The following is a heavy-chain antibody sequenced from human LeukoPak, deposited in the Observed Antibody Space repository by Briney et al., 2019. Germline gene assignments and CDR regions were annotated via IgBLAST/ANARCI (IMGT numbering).Heavy chain of an antibody. CDR3: ARDGGSYTSGGSVWFAP. J-gene: IGHJ5*02. CDR1: GDSISSTTYY. CDR2: AYNTVST. D-gene: IGHD6-25*01. Sequence: PSETLSLTCTVSGDSISSTTYYWGWIRQAPEKGLEWIGTAYNTVSTNYNPSLKSRFTISVDTSKNQFYLKLNSVTAADTAMYYCARDGGSYTSGGSVWFAPWGQGTLVTVSS. V-gene: IGHV4-39*07.